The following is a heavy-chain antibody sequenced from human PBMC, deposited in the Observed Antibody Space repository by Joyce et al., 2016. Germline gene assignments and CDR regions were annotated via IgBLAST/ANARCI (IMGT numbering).Heavy chain of an antibody. CDR3: ARDSGSPWGAFDI. CDR2: ISPYNGNT. Sequence: QVQLVQSGAEVKKPGASVKVSCKASGYTYIKYGIIGVRQAPGQGLDWMGWISPYNGNTNYAQKFQGSVTMTTETSTSTAYMELRSLRSDDTAVYYCARDSGSPWGAFDIWGQGTMVTVSS. V-gene: IGHV1-18*01. J-gene: IGHJ3*02. CDR1: GYTYIKYG. D-gene: IGHD1-26*01.